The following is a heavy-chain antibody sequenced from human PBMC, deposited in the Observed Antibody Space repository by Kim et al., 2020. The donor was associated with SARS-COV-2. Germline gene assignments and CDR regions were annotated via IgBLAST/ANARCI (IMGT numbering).Heavy chain of an antibody. CDR3: AGGVPGY. Sequence: SETLSLTCDVYGGSFSGYQWSWVRQSPGKGLEWIGQINHTGSTNYNPSLKSRVTMSVDTSKNQFSLKLTSVTAIDTGVYYCAGGVPGYSGQGSLVTVSS. V-gene: IGHV4-34*01. CDR2: INHTGST. CDR1: GGSFSGYQ. J-gene: IGHJ4*02.